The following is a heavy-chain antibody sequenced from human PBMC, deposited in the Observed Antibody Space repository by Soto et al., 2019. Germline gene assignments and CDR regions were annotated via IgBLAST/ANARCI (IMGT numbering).Heavy chain of an antibody. D-gene: IGHD4-17*01. J-gene: IGHJ4*02. Sequence: PSETLSLTCAVSGGSISSGGYCWSWIRQPPGKGLEWIGYIYHSGSTYYNPSLKSRVTISVDRSKNQFSLKLSSVTAAGTAVYYCASYGGNSPFDYWGQGTLVTVSS. V-gene: IGHV4-30-2*01. CDR2: IYHSGST. CDR3: ASYGGNSPFDY. CDR1: GGSISSGGYC.